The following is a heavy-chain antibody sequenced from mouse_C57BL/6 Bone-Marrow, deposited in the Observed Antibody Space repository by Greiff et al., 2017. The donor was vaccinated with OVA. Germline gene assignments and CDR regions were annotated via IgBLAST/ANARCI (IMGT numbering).Heavy chain of an antibody. CDR3: AREGTGIYAMDY. Sequence: QVHVKQPGAELVKPGASVKLSRKASGYTFTSYWMHWVKQRPGQGLEWIGMIHPNSGSTNYNEKFKSKATLTVDKSSSTAYMQLSSLTSEDSAVYYCAREGTGIYAMDYWGQGTSVTVSS. CDR2: IHPNSGST. CDR1: GYTFTSYW. V-gene: IGHV1-64*01. D-gene: IGHD4-1*01. J-gene: IGHJ4*01.